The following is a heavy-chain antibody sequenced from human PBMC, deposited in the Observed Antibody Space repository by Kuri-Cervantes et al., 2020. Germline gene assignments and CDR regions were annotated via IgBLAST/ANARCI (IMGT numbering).Heavy chain of an antibody. CDR2: LKEAGGEK. V-gene: IGHV3-7*01. D-gene: IGHD2-21*02. J-gene: IGHJ4*02. Sequence: GGSLRLSCGASGFTFSRHWMNWVRQAPGKGLVWVANLKEAGGEKYYVESLEGRFTISRDHAKTSLYLQMNSLRAEDTAVYYCARELGAYCGGDCPISYWGQGTLVTVSS. CDR3: ARELGAYCGGDCPISY. CDR1: GFTFSRHW.